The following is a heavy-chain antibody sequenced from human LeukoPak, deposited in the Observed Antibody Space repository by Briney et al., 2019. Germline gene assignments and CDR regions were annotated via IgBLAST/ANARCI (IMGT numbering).Heavy chain of an antibody. D-gene: IGHD3-3*01. CDR3: ARDSTIFGVVPLYGMDV. V-gene: IGHV1-69*13. CDR1: GGTFSSYA. Sequence: ASVKVSCKASGGTFSSYAISWVRQAPGQGLEWMGGIIPIFGTANYAQKFKGRVTITADESTRTAYMELSSLRSEDTAVYYCARDSTIFGVVPLYGMDVWGQGTTVTVSS. CDR2: IIPIFGTA. J-gene: IGHJ6*02.